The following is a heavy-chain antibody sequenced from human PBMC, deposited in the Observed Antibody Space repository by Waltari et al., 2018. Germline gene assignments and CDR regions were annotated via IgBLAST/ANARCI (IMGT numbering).Heavy chain of an antibody. V-gene: IGHV4-39*07. J-gene: IGHJ4*02. D-gene: IGHD3-3*01. Sequence: QLQLQESGPGLVKPSETLFLTCTVSGGPISSSSYYWGWIRQPPGKGLEWIGSIYYSGSTYYTPSLKSLVTISVDTSKNQFSLNLSSVTAADTAVYYCARQFTISGVAPFDYWGQGTLVTVSS. CDR1: GGPISSSSYY. CDR3: ARQFTISGVAPFDY. CDR2: IYYSGST.